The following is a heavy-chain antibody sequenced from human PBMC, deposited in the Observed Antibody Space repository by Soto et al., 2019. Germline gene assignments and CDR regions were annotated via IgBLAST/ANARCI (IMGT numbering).Heavy chain of an antibody. CDR1: GGTFSSYA. CDR2: IIPIFGTA. D-gene: IGHD6-13*01. J-gene: IGHJ6*02. Sequence: QVQLVQSGAEVKKPGSSVKVSCKASGGTFSSYAISWVRQAPGQGLEWMGGIIPIFGTANYAQKFQGRVTITADESTSTAYMERSSLRSEDTAVYYCARGRIAAAGYYYYYGMDVWGQGTTVTVSS. CDR3: ARGRIAAAGYYYYYGMDV. V-gene: IGHV1-69*12.